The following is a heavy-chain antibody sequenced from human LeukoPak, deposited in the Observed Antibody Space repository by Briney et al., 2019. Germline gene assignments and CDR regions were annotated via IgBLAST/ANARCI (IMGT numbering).Heavy chain of an antibody. CDR1: GGSISSYY. J-gene: IGHJ3*02. Sequence: SETLSLTCTVSGGSISSYYWSWIRQPLGKGLEWIGYIYYSGSTNYNPSLKSRVTISVDTSKNQFSLKLSSVTAADTAVYYCARGPNSYYYDSSGYYPSTLGAFDIWGQGTMVTVSS. CDR2: IYYSGST. D-gene: IGHD3-22*01. CDR3: ARGPNSYYYDSSGYYPSTLGAFDI. V-gene: IGHV4-59*01.